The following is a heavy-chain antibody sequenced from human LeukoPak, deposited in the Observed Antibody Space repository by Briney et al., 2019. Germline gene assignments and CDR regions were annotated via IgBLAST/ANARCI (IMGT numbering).Heavy chain of an antibody. CDR2: IYYSGST. Sequence: TSETLSLTCTVSGVSISSYYWSWIRQPPGQGLEWIGYIYYSGSTNYNPSLKSRVTISVDTSKNHFSLKLSSVTAADTAVYYCARQVSWFGELSYCGMDVWGQGTTVTVSS. CDR3: ARQVSWFGELSYCGMDV. J-gene: IGHJ6*02. V-gene: IGHV4-59*08. CDR1: GVSISSYY. D-gene: IGHD3-10*01.